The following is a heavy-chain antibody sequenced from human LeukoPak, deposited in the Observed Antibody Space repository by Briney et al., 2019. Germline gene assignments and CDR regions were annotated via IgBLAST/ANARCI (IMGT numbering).Heavy chain of an antibody. J-gene: IGHJ4*02. Sequence: PGGSLRLSCAVSGFTFNTFYMTWVRQPPGKGLEWVANIDPDGSGKNYVDSVKGRFTISRDNAKNSLFLHMNSLRTEDTAIYYCARGVSGTPGLADYWGQGTLATVSS. CDR2: IDPDGSGK. CDR1: GFTFNTFY. V-gene: IGHV3-7*01. CDR3: ARGVSGTPGLADY. D-gene: IGHD1-7*01.